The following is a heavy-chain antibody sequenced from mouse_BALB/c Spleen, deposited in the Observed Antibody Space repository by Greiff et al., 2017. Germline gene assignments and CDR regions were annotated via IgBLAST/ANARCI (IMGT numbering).Heavy chain of an antibody. D-gene: IGHD2-14*01. CDR1: GYTFSSYW. V-gene: IGHV1-9*01. Sequence: QVQLQQSGAELMKPGASVKISCKATGYTFSSYWIEWVKQRPGHGLEWIGEILPGSGSTNYNEKFKGKATFTADTSSNTAYMQLSSLTSEDSAVYYWARAYYRFDRPFAYWGQGTLVTVSA. CDR3: ARAYYRFDRPFAY. CDR2: ILPGSGST. J-gene: IGHJ3*01.